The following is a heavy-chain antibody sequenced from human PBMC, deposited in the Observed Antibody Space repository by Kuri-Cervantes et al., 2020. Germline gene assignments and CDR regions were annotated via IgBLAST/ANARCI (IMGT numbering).Heavy chain of an antibody. D-gene: IGHD6-19*01. V-gene: IGHV1-18*04. CDR1: GYTFTSYG. CDR3: ARGRNMMSPTGSSAWYEG. CDR2: FNPDSGDT. J-gene: IGHJ4*02. Sequence: ASVKVSCKASGYTFTSYGISWVRQAPGQGLEWMGWFNPDSGDTNCAQKLQGRVTMTRDTSIRTAYMELSSLTSDDTAVYYCARGRNMMSPTGSSAWYEGWGQGTLVTVSS.